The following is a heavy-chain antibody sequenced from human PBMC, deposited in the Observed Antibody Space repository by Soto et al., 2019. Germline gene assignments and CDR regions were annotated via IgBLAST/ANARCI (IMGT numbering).Heavy chain of an antibody. CDR3: AKDESQWWFDS. CDR1: EFTFSMYA. J-gene: IGHJ5*01. Sequence: PGGSLRLSCVASEFTFSMYAMSWVRQAPGKGLEWVSSISGSGGSTDYADSVKGRFTISRDNSKNTLYLQTNILRTEDTAVYYCAKDESQWWFDSWGQRALVTVSS. CDR2: ISGSGGST. V-gene: IGHV3-23*01. D-gene: IGHD6-19*01.